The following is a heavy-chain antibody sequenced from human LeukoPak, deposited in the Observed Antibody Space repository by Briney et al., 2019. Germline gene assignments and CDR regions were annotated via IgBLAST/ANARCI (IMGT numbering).Heavy chain of an antibody. Sequence: GKSLKISCKSSGYSFTTNWIGWVRQMPGKGLEWMGIIYPSDSDTRYSPSFQGQVTISADKSISTTYLQWSSLKASDTAMYYCARRYGHSSDHWGQGTLVTVSS. D-gene: IGHD4-17*01. CDR3: ARRYGHSSDH. V-gene: IGHV5-51*01. CDR2: IYPSDSDT. J-gene: IGHJ4*02. CDR1: GYSFTTNW.